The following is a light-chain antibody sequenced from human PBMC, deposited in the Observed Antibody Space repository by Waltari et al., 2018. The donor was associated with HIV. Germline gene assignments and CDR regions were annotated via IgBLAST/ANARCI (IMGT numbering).Light chain of an antibody. J-gene: IGKJ2*01. CDR1: QSITSSY. CDR3: QHYSSAPRT. Sequence: EIGLTQSPGTLSLSPGERATLSCRASQSITSSYLSWYQQKPGQAPRLVIYGASSRATGIPDRFSGSGSGADFTLTISRLEPEDFAVYYCQHYSSAPRTFGQGTKLEIK. V-gene: IGKV3-20*01. CDR2: GAS.